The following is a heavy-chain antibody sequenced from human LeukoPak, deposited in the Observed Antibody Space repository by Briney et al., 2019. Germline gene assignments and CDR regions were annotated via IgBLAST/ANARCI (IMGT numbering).Heavy chain of an antibody. V-gene: IGHV1-69*04. J-gene: IGHJ4*02. D-gene: IGHD3-22*01. Sequence: SVKVSCKASGGTFSSYAISWVRQAPGQGLEWMGRIIPILGIANYAQKFQGRVTITADKSTSTAYMELSSLRSEDTAVYYCARDDDSSGYYYSYFDYWGQGTLVTVSS. CDR3: ARDDDSSGYYYSYFDY. CDR2: IIPILGIA. CDR1: GGTFSSYA.